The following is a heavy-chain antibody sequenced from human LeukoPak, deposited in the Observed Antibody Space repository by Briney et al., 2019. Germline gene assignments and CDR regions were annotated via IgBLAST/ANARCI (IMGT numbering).Heavy chain of an antibody. CDR3: ARARRSSSWYFFDY. CDR1: GFTFSSYS. V-gene: IGHV3-21*01. CDR2: ISSSSSYI. Sequence: GGSLRLSCAASGFTFSSYSMNWVRQAPGKGLEGVSAISSSSSYIYYADSVKGRFTISRDNAKNSLYLQMNSLRAEDTAVYYCARARRSSSWYFFDYWGQGTLVTVSS. J-gene: IGHJ4*02. D-gene: IGHD6-13*01.